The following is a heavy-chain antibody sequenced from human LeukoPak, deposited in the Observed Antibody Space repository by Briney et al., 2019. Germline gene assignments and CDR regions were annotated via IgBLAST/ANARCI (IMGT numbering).Heavy chain of an antibody. CDR1: GFTLSSHW. Sequence: PGGSLRLSCAASGFTLSSHWMHWVRQAPGKGLVWVSRINSDGSTTNYADSVKGRFTISRDNAENTLYLQMNSLRAEDTAVYYCARDPPFKPVWFGESQTLAETYGMDVWGQGTTVTVSS. J-gene: IGHJ6*02. D-gene: IGHD3-10*01. CDR2: INSDGSTT. CDR3: ARDPPFKPVWFGESQTLAETYGMDV. V-gene: IGHV3-74*01.